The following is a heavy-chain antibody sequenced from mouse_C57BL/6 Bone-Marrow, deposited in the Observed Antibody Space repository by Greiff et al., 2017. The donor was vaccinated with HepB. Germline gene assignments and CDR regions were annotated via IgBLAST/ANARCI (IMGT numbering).Heavy chain of an antibody. CDR3: ARVEYGRFAY. D-gene: IGHD2-1*01. V-gene: IGHV3-6*01. J-gene: IGHJ3*01. Sequence: EVKLQESGPGLVKPSQSLSLTCSVTGYSITSGYYWNWIRQFPGNKLEWMGYISYDGSNNYNPSLKNRISITRDTSKNQFFLKLNSVTTEDTATYYCARVEYGRFAYWGQGTLVTVSA. CDR2: ISYDGSN. CDR1: GYSITSGYY.